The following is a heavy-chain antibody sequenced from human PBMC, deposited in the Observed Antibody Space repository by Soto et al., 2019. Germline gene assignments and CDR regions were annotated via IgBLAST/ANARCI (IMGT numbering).Heavy chain of an antibody. Sequence: ASVKVSCKASGYTFTSYYMHWVRQAPGQGLEWMGIINPSGGSTSYAQKFQGRVTMTRDTSTSTVYMELGSLRSEDTAVYHCARESHKWELPGYWGQGTLVTVSS. V-gene: IGHV1-46*01. CDR3: ARESHKWELPGY. CDR2: INPSGGST. D-gene: IGHD1-26*01. J-gene: IGHJ4*02. CDR1: GYTFTSYY.